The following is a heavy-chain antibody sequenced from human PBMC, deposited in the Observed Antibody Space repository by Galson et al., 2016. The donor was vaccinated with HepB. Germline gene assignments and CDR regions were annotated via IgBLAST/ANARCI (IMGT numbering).Heavy chain of an antibody. J-gene: IGHJ4*02. CDR3: CVDTAMDYVFDY. CDR1: GFTFSTYN. D-gene: IGHD5-18*01. V-gene: IGHV3-21*01. CDR2: ISRGSGYI. Sequence: SLRLSCAASGFTFSTYNMNWVRQAPGKGLEWVSSISRGSGYIYYADSVKGRFTISRDNAKNSLYLQMNSLRAEDTAVYYCCVDTAMDYVFDYWGQGTLVT.